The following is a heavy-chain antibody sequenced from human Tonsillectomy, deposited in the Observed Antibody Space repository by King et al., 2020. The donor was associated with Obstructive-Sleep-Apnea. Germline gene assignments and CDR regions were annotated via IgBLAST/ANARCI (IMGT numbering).Heavy chain of an antibody. V-gene: IGHV4-4*07. D-gene: IGHD3-10*01. Sequence: VQLQESGPGLVKPSETLSLTCAVSSDSINNYCWSWIRQPAGKGLEWIGRIYTSGSTNYNPSLKSRVTMSVDTSKNQFSLKLSSVTAADTAVYYFARDVLVRGGLWFGESYSNYYGMDVWGQGTTVTVSS. CDR3: ARDVLVRGGLWFGESYSNYYGMDV. CDR2: IYTSGST. CDR1: SDSINNYC. J-gene: IGHJ6*02.